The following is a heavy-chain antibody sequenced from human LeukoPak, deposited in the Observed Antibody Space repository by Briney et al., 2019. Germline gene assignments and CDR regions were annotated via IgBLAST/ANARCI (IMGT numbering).Heavy chain of an antibody. V-gene: IGHV4-39*07. CDR1: GGSISSSSYY. CDR3: ARDMWGGDSSRHFDY. Sequence: PSETPSLTCTVSGGSISSSSYYWGWIRQPPGKGLEWIGSIYYSGSTYYNPSLKSRVTISVDTSKNQFSLKLSSVTAADTAVYYCARDMWGGDSSRHFDYWGQGTLVTVSS. CDR2: IYYSGST. D-gene: IGHD6-13*01. J-gene: IGHJ4*02.